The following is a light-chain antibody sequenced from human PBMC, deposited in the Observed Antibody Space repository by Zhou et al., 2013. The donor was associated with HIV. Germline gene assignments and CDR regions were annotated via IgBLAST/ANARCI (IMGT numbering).Light chain of an antibody. CDR1: QGISSY. CDR2: AAS. J-gene: IGKJ4*01. Sequence: AIRMTQSPSSLSASTGDRVTITCRASQGISSYLAWYQQKPGKAPKLLIYAASTLQSGVPSRFSGSGSGTDFTLTISSLQPEDFATYYCQQSYSTSALTFGGGTRVEIK. CDR3: QQSYSTSALT. V-gene: IGKV1-8*01.